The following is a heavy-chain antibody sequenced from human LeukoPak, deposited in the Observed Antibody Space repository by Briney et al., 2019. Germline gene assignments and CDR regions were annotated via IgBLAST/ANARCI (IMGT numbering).Heavy chain of an antibody. V-gene: IGHV3-30*04. J-gene: IGHJ4*02. CDR2: ISYDGSNK. D-gene: IGHD3-10*01. Sequence: GGPLRLSCAASGFTFSSYAMLWLRHAPGKGLEGLADISYDGSNKSYADSVKGRFTIYRDNTKNTLYLQMNSLRAGDTAVYYCAKDTHYYGSGVFDYWGQGTLVTVSS. CDR1: GFTFSSYA. CDR3: AKDTHYYGSGVFDY.